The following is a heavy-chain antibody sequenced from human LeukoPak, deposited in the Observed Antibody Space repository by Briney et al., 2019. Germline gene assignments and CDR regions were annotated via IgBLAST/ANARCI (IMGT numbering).Heavy chain of an antibody. Sequence: ASVKVSCKTSGYTFTNYYMHWVRQAPGQGPEWMGMVNPSGGSTSYALKFQGRVTMTRDTSSSTVYMELSSLRSEDTAVYYCARGGLLSDFDYWGQGTLVTVSS. D-gene: IGHD2-21*02. V-gene: IGHV1-46*01. CDR2: VNPSGGST. J-gene: IGHJ4*02. CDR3: ARGGLLSDFDY. CDR1: GYTFTNYY.